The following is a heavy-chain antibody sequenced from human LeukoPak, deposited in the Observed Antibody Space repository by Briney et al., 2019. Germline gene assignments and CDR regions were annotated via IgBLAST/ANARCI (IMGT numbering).Heavy chain of an antibody. D-gene: IGHD1-26*01. CDR3: APIGGGLLDY. CDR1: GFTFSSYA. Sequence: GGSLRLSCAASGFTFSSYAMHWVRQAPGKGLEWVAVISYDGSNKYYADSVKGRFTISRDNSKNTLYLQMNSLRAEDTAVYYCAPIGGGLLDYWGQGTLVTVSS. CDR2: ISYDGSNK. V-gene: IGHV3-30-3*01. J-gene: IGHJ4*02.